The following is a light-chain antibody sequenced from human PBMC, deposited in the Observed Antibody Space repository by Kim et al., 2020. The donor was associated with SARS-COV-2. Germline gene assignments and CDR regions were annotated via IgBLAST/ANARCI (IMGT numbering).Light chain of an antibody. CDR3: QQESDGPPIT. Sequence: EVVMTQSPATLSVSPGERAALSCRASQSVSSKLAWYQQKPGQAPRLLIYDASTRASGIPARFIGSGSGTEFTLTIFRLQSEDFALYYCQQESDGPPITFGQGTRRGIK. V-gene: IGKV3-15*01. CDR1: QSVSSK. CDR2: DAS. J-gene: IGKJ5*01.